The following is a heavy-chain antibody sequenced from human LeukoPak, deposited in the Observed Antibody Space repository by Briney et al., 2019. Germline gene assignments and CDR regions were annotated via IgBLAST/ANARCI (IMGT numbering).Heavy chain of an antibody. Sequence: SETLSLTCTVSGGSISSSSYYWGWIRQPPGKGLEWIGSIYYSGSTYYNPSLKSRVTISVDTSKNQFSLKLSSVTAADTAVYYCARGAPGVVVITHGAFDIWGQGTMVTVSS. CDR2: IYYSGST. V-gene: IGHV4-39*07. J-gene: IGHJ3*02. CDR3: ARGAPGVVVITHGAFDI. D-gene: IGHD3-22*01. CDR1: GGSISSSSYY.